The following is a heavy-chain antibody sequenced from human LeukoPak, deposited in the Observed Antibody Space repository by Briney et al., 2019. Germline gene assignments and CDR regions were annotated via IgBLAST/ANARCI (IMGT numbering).Heavy chain of an antibody. CDR3: ASGRGQQLEYPPFDY. CDR2: IGNDGNRE. Sequence: NPGGSLRLSCAASGFTFSSSGMHWVRQAPGKGLEWVAVIGNDGNREYYADSVKGRFTISRDNSKNTLYLQINSLRAEDTAVYYCASGRGQQLEYPPFDYWGQGTLVTVSS. V-gene: IGHV3-33*01. J-gene: IGHJ4*02. CDR1: GFTFSSSG. D-gene: IGHD6-13*01.